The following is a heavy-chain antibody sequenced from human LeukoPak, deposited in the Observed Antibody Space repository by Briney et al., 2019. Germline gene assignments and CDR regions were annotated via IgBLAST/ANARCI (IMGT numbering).Heavy chain of an antibody. D-gene: IGHD1-26*01. J-gene: IGHJ4*02. CDR3: ARGAGSYYATEYYFDY. CDR1: GYTFTSYY. Sequence: ASVKVSCTASGYTFTSYYMHWVRQAPGQGLEWMGIINPSGGSTSYAQKFQGRVTMTRDTSTSTVYMELSSLRSEDTAVYYCARGAGSYYATEYYFDYWGQGTLVTVSS. V-gene: IGHV1-46*01. CDR2: INPSGGST.